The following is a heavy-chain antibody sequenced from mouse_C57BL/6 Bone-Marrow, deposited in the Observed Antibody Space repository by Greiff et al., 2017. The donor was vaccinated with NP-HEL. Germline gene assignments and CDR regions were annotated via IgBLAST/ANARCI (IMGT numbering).Heavy chain of an antibody. CDR2: INPNNGGT. CDR1: GYTFTDYY. Sequence: VHVKQSGPELVKPGASVKISCKASGYTFTDYYMDWVKQSHGKSLEWIGDINPNNGGTIYNQKFKGKATLTADKSSSTAYMQLSSLTSEDTAVYYCARSWLPQCFDDWGQGTTLTVSS. J-gene: IGHJ2*01. D-gene: IGHD2-2*01. V-gene: IGHV1-18*01. CDR3: ARSWLPQCFDD.